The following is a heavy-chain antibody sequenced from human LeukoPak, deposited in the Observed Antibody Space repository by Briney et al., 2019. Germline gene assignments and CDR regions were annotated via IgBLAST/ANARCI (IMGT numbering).Heavy chain of an antibody. CDR1: GFTFSDYA. CDR3: SRFYSSGWASGAFDI. J-gene: IGHJ3*02. CDR2: IRNKANGGTT. V-gene: IGHV3-49*04. Sequence: SGGSLRLSCTTSGFTFSDYAVSWVRQAPGKGLEWIGFIRNKANGGTTEYAASVKGRFTISRDDSKTIAHLQMRSLKTEDTAVYYCSRFYSSGWASGAFDIWGQGTMVTVSS. D-gene: IGHD3-22*01.